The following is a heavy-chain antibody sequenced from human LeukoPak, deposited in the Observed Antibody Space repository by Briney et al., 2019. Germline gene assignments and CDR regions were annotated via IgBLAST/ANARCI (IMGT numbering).Heavy chain of an antibody. CDR1: GFIFSNHG. J-gene: IGHJ4*02. Sequence: GGSLRLSCAASGFIFSNHGMHWVRQAPGKGLEWVALISNDGSNIYYADSVKGRFTISRDNSKNTLYLQMNSLRAEDTAVYYCAKELRGGSIWRYYFDYWGQGTLVTASS. CDR2: ISNDGSNI. CDR3: AKELRGGSIWRYYFDY. D-gene: IGHD6-13*01. V-gene: IGHV3-30*18.